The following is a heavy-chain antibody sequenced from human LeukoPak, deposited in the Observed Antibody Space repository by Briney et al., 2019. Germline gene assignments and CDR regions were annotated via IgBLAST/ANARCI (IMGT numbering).Heavy chain of an antibody. D-gene: IGHD5-12*01. CDR3: AKARYDSRVPFDY. J-gene: IGHJ4*02. CDR2: ISGSGGST. V-gene: IGHV3-23*01. CDR1: GFTFSSYS. Sequence: GGSLRLSCAASGFTFSSYSMSWVRQAPGKGLEWVSAISGSGGSTYYADSVKGRFTISRDNSKNTLYLQMNSLRAEDTAVYYCAKARYDSRVPFDYWGQGTLVTVSS.